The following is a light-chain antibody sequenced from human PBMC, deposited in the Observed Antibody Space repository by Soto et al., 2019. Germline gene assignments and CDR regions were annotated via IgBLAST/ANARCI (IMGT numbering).Light chain of an antibody. Sequence: QSVLTQPASVSGSPGQSITLFCTGTSSDIGIYNFVSWYQQHPGKAPKLMIYNVYSRPSGVSSRFSGSKSGNTASLTISCLQAEDEADYYCNSYTSASTYVFGTGTKLTVL. CDR2: NVY. V-gene: IGLV2-14*03. CDR1: SSDIGIYNF. J-gene: IGLJ1*01. CDR3: NSYTSASTYV.